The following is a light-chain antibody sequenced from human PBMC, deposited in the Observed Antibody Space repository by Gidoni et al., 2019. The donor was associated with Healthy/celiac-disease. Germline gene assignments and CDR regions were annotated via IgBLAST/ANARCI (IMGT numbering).Light chain of an antibody. Sequence: DIVLTQSPATLSLSPGERATLSCRARKSVSSYVAWYQQKPGQAPRLLIYDASNRATGIPARCSGRGSGTDFTLTISSLEPEDFAVYYCQQRSNWPLLTFGGGTKVEIK. V-gene: IGKV3-11*01. CDR1: KSVSSY. CDR3: QQRSNWPLLT. CDR2: DAS. J-gene: IGKJ4*01.